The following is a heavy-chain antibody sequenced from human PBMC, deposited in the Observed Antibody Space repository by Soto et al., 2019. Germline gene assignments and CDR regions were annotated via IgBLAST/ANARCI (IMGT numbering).Heavy chain of an antibody. CDR2: ISGSGVST. CDR3: AKDRGMWYFDL. Sequence: EVQLLESGGGLVQPGGSLRLSCAASGFTFSNYGMSWVRQAPGKGLEWVSAISGSGVSTDYTDSVKGRFTISRDDSNNTLFLQMNSLRADDTVLYYCAKDRGMWYFDLWGRGTLVTVSS. D-gene: IGHD1-1*01. J-gene: IGHJ2*01. CDR1: GFTFSNYG. V-gene: IGHV3-23*01.